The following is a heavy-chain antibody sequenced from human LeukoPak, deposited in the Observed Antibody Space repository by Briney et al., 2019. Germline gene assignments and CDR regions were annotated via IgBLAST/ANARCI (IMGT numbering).Heavy chain of an antibody. CDR1: GGSFSGYY. V-gene: IGHV4-34*01. CDR2: INHSGST. Sequence: PSETLSLTCAVYGGSFSGYYWSWIRQPPGKGLEWIGEINHSGSTNYNPSLKSRVTISVDTSKNQFSLKLSSVTAADTAVYYCARAALGYCSGGSCRNDAFDIWGRGTMVTVSS. D-gene: IGHD2-15*01. CDR3: ARAALGYCSGGSCRNDAFDI. J-gene: IGHJ3*02.